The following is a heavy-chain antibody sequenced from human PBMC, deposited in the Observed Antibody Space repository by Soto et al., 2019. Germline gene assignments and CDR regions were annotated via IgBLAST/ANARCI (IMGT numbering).Heavy chain of an antibody. Sequence: ASVKVSCKASGSTFSSYAISWVRQAPGRGLEWMGGINPLSGTADYAQKFQGRVTITASESTSTAYMELSSLRSEDTAVYYCGRVREYSSWSGPYYLDSWGQGTLVMVSS. CDR3: GRVREYSSWSGPYYLDS. V-gene: IGHV1-69*13. CDR1: GSTFSSYA. J-gene: IGHJ4*02. CDR2: INPLSGTA. D-gene: IGHD6-6*01.